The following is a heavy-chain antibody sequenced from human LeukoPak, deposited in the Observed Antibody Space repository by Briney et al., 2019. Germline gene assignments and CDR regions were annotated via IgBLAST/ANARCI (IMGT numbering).Heavy chain of an antibody. D-gene: IGHD1-1*01. V-gene: IGHV3-30*18. Sequence: GGYLRLSCAASGFTFNSYGMHWVRQAPGKGLEWVAVTSYDGSNKYYADSVKGRFTISRDNSKNTLYLQMNSLRAEDTAVYYCAKENLWNAGYYFDYWGQGTLVTVSS. CDR2: TSYDGSNK. CDR1: GFTFNSYG. J-gene: IGHJ4*02. CDR3: AKENLWNAGYYFDY.